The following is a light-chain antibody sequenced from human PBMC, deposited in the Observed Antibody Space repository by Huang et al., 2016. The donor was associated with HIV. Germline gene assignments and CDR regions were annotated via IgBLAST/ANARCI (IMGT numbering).Light chain of an antibody. CDR3: MQSIQLPLT. V-gene: IGKV2D-29*02. J-gene: IGKJ4*01. Sequence: DIVMTQTPLSLSVTPGQPASISCKSSQSLLHSDGKTYLYWYLQKVGQSPQLLIYAVSNRFSGVPDRFSGSGSGTDFTLKISRMEAEDVGVYYCMQSIQLPLTFGGGTKVEIK. CDR2: AVS. CDR1: QSLLHSDGKTY.